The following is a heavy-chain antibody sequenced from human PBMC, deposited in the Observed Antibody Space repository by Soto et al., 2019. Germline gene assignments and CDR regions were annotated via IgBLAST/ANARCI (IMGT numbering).Heavy chain of an antibody. Sequence: ASVKVSCKASGYTFTGYYMHWVRQAPGQGLEWMGWINPNSGGTNYAQKFQGWVTMTRDTSISTAYMELSRLRSDDTAVYYCAGEGGDGTTLGDYYYYMDVWGKGTTVTVSS. D-gene: IGHD1-7*01. CDR3: AGEGGDGTTLGDYYYYMDV. J-gene: IGHJ6*03. V-gene: IGHV1-2*04. CDR1: GYTFTGYY. CDR2: INPNSGGT.